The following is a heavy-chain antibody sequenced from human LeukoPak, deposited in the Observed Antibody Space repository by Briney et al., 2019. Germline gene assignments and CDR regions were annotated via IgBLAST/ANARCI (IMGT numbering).Heavy chain of an antibody. CDR2: ISSNTTTT. CDR3: ARSRGPTYGAGTYSPYFDS. Sequence: TGGSLRLSCAASGFTFSTSTMNWVRQAPGKGLEWVSYISSNTTTTYSAESVKGRFTISRDNAKNSLYLQMNSLRAEDTAVYYCARSRGPTYGAGTYSPYFDSWGQGTLVTVSS. J-gene: IGHJ4*02. D-gene: IGHD3-10*01. CDR1: GFTFSTST. V-gene: IGHV3-48*01.